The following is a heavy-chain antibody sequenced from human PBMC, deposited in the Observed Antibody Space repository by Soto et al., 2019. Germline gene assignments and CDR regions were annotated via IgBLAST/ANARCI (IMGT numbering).Heavy chain of an antibody. CDR3: ARGGYYDNNWVKLRHYGLDV. CDR1: GGSVSSGSYY. V-gene: IGHV4-61*01. CDR2: IYYSGST. D-gene: IGHD3-16*01. J-gene: IGHJ6*02. Sequence: SETLSLTCTVSGGSVSSGSYYWSWIRQPPGKGLEWIGYIYYSGSTNYNPSLKSRVTISVDTSKNQFYLKLSTVTAADTAVYYCARGGYYDNNWVKLRHYGLDVWGQGTSVTVSS.